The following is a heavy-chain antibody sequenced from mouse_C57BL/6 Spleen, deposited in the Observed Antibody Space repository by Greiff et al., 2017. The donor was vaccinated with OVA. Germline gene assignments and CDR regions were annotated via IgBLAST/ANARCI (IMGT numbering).Heavy chain of an antibody. CDR2: INPYNGGT. Sequence: VQLKQSGPVLVKPGASVKMSCKASGYTFTDYYMNWVKQSHGKSLEWIGVINPYNGGTSYNQKFKGKATLTVDKSSSTAYMELNSLTSEDSAVYYCARSTMVTYFDVWGTGTTVTVSS. CDR1: GYTFTDYY. J-gene: IGHJ1*03. V-gene: IGHV1-19*01. D-gene: IGHD2-2*01. CDR3: ARSTMVTYFDV.